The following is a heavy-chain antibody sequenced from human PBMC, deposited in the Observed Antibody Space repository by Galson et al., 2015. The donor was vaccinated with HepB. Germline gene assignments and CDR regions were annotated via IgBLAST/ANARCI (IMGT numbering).Heavy chain of an antibody. V-gene: IGHV4-39*07. J-gene: IGHJ4*02. CDR1: GGSISSSSYY. Sequence: ETLSLTCTVSGGSISSSSYYWGWIRQPPGKGLEWIGSIYYSGSTYYNPSLKSRVTISVDTSKNQSSLKLSSVTAADTAVYYCARDGRSVRWYPPFDYWGQGTLVTVSS. D-gene: IGHD6-13*01. CDR2: IYYSGST. CDR3: ARDGRSVRWYPPFDY.